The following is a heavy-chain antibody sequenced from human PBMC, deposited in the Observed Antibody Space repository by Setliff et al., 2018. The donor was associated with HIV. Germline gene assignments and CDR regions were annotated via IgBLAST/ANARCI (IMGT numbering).Heavy chain of an antibody. D-gene: IGHD2-21*01. CDR1: GASISSHY. CDR3: AREIGITKSPYWYFDL. CDR2: IYSSGST. V-gene: IGHV4-59*11. Sequence: SETLSLTCTVSGASISSHYWTWIRQPPGKGLEWIGSIYSSGSTNYNPSLKSRLTISLDTSENQFSLKFNSVTAADPAVYFCAREIGITKSPYWYFDLWGRGTLVTVSS. J-gene: IGHJ2*01.